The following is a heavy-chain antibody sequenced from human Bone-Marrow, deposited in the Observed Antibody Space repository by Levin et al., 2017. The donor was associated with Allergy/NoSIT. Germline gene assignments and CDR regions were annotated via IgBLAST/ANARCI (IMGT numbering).Heavy chain of an antibody. CDR2: TNPVDSDT. CDR3: AGHGLTIFGVISNRAFDI. V-gene: IGHV5-51*01. CDR1: GYSFTRYW. D-gene: IGHD3-3*01. Sequence: GASVKVSCKGSGYSFTRYWVGWVRQMPGKGLEWMGITNPVDSDTRYSPSFQGQVTISADKSITTAYLQWSSLKASDTGMYYCAGHGLTIFGVISNRAFDIWGQGTMVTVSS. J-gene: IGHJ3*02.